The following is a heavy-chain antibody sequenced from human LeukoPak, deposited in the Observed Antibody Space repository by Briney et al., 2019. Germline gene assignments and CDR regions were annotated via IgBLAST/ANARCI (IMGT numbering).Heavy chain of an antibody. CDR1: GGSISSSSYY. CDR2: MYSSGST. D-gene: IGHD5-12*01. V-gene: IGHV4-39*07. J-gene: IGHJ4*02. CDR3: ARSGSGYLRYYFDS. Sequence: KSSETLSLTCTVSGGSISSSSYYWGWIRQPPGKGLEWIGSMYSSGSTNYNPSLKSRVTISVDTSKNQFSLRLSSVTAADTAVYYCARSGSGYLRYYFDSWGQGTLVTVSS.